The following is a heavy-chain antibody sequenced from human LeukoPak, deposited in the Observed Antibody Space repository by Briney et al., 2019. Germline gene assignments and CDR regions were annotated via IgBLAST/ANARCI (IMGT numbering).Heavy chain of an antibody. CDR1: GYNFTSYW. CDR3: ARIAAAGTYDIDP. V-gene: IGHV5-51*01. CDR2: IYPGDSDT. Sequence: GGSLQISCKGSGYNFTSYWIGWVRPVPGKGLGWMGIIYPGDSDTRYSPSFQGQVTISADKSISTAYLQWSSPKASDTAMYYCARIAAAGTYDIDPWGQGTLVTVSS. J-gene: IGHJ5*02. D-gene: IGHD6-13*01.